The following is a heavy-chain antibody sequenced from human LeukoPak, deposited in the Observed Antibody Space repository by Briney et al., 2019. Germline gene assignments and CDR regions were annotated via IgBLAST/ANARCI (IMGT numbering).Heavy chain of an antibody. V-gene: IGHV4-34*01. CDR2: INHSGST. D-gene: IGHD2-8*02. CDR1: GGSFRGYH. CDR3: ARSRLWPTGTFDV. J-gene: IGHJ3*01. Sequence: SETLSLTCGVIGGSFRGYHWSWIRQSPGKGLEWIGEINHSGSTNYSPSLKSRVTISVDTSKNQFSLKLFSPTAADTAVYFCARSRLWPTGTFDVWDQGAMVTVSS.